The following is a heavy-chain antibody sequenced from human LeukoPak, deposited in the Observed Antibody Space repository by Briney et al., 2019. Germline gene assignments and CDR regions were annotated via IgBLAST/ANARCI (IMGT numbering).Heavy chain of an antibody. CDR1: GGSFSGYY. J-gene: IGHJ3*02. D-gene: IGHD2-15*01. CDR3: ARDTDCSGGSCPDAFDI. CDR2: INHSGST. Sequence: PSETLSLTCAVYGGSFSGYYWSWIRQPPGKGLEWIGEINHSGSTNYNPSLKSRVTISVDTSKNQFSLKLSSVTAADTAVYYCARDTDCSGGSCPDAFDIWGQGTMVTVSS. V-gene: IGHV4-34*01.